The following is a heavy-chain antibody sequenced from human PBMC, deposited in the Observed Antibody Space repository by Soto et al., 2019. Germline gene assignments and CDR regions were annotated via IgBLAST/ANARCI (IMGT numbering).Heavy chain of an antibody. CDR1: GFPFSNYV. D-gene: IGHD6-13*01. V-gene: IGHV3-23*01. CDR3: AKLGVRVATAGVDY. J-gene: IGHJ4*02. CDR2: ITPGGGNT. Sequence: EVQLLESGGGLVQPGGSLRLSCVASGFPFSNYVLYWVRQAPGRGLEWVSAITPGGGNTYYADSVKGRFIISRDDSKDTQYLQMNSLRAEDTGVYYCAKLGVRVATAGVDYWGQGTLVTVSS.